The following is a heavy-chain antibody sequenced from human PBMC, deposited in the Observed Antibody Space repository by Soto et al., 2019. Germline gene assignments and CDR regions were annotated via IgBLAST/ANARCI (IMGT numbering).Heavy chain of an antibody. Sequence: SETLSLTCTVSGDSISNYYWSWIRQPPGKGLEWIGYFSYRGSTNYNPSLKSRVTISVDTSKNQFSLKLSSVTAADTAVYYCARYYYDSSVNWFDPWGQGTLVTVSS. CDR3: ARYYYDSSVNWFDP. CDR2: FSYRGST. V-gene: IGHV4-59*08. CDR1: GDSISNYY. D-gene: IGHD3-22*01. J-gene: IGHJ5*02.